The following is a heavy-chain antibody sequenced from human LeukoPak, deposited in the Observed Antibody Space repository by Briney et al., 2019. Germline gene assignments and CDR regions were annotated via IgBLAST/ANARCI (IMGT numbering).Heavy chain of an antibody. D-gene: IGHD2-15*01. CDR3: VVAATQETFDY. CDR1: GGSISSYY. CDR2: IYYSGST. Sequence: SETLSLTCTVSGGSISSYYWSWIRQPPGKGLEWIGFIYYSGSTYYNPSLKSRVTISVDTSKNQFSLKLSSVTAADTAVYYGVVAATQETFDYWGQGTLVTVSS. V-gene: IGHV4-59*04. J-gene: IGHJ4*02.